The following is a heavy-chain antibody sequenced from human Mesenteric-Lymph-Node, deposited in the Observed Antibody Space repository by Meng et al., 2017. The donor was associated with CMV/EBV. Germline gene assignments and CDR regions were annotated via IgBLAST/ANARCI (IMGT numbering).Heavy chain of an antibody. CDR1: GYTFPSYA. CDR2: INTNTGNP. Sequence: KASGYTFPSYAMNWVRQAPGQGLEWMGWINTNTGNPTYAQGFTGRFVFSLDTSVSTAYLQISSLKAEDTAVYYCARFRVATIGYYFDYWGQGTLVTVSS. CDR3: ARFRVATIGYYFDY. J-gene: IGHJ4*02. V-gene: IGHV7-4-1*02. D-gene: IGHD5-12*01.